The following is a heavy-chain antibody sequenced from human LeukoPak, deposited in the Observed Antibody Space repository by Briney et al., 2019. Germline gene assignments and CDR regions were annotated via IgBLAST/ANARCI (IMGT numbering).Heavy chain of an antibody. V-gene: IGHV1-2*07. J-gene: IGHJ5*02. CDR1: GYTFTSYH. CDR3: AREGGSSYGYAYH. CDR2: INPHSGDT. D-gene: IGHD5-18*01. Sequence: ASVKVSCKAFGYTFTSYHMHWVRQAPGQGLEWMGWINPHSGDTNYAHKFQGRVTMTRDTSISIAYMELSSLKSDDTAVYYCAREGGSSYGYAYHWGQGTLVTVSS.